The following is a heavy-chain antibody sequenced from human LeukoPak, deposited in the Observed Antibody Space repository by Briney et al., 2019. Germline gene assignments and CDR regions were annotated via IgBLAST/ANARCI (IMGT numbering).Heavy chain of an antibody. V-gene: IGHV4-59*01. CDR3: GKVGGNSNS. D-gene: IGHD4-23*01. CDR2: IFYSGRT. CDR1: GGSISSDH. Sequence: TSETLSLTCTVSGGSISSDHWNWIRQPPGKGLEWIGCIFYSGRTYYNPSLKSRVTISVDLSKGQFSLRLTSVTAADTAVYYCGKVGGNSNSWGQGTLVTVSS. J-gene: IGHJ4*02.